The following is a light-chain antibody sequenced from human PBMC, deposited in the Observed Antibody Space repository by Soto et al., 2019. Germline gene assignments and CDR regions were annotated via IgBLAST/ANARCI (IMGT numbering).Light chain of an antibody. Sequence: DIVLTQSPGTLSLSPGERATLSCRASQSVSSNYLAWYQQKPGQAPRLLIYGASSGVTGIPGRFSGSGSGTDFTLTISRLEPEDFAVYYCQQYVTSPWTFGQGTKVEIK. CDR2: GAS. V-gene: IGKV3-20*01. CDR3: QQYVTSPWT. J-gene: IGKJ1*01. CDR1: QSVSSNY.